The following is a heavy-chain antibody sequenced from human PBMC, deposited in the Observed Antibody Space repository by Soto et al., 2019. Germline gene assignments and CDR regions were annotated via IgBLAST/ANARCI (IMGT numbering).Heavy chain of an antibody. D-gene: IGHD2-15*01. CDR3: ARDRSGAAGLNYVMDV. CDR1: GYTFIGYH. Sequence: QVQLVQSGAEVKKPGASVKVSCKTSGYTFIGYHMSWVRKAPGQGLEWRGWINPNSGGTTDSQKFQGRLTMTRDTSMRTGYMELSRLTSDYTAVYYCARDRSGAAGLNYVMDVWGQGTTLTVS. CDR2: INPNSGGT. V-gene: IGHV1-2*02. J-gene: IGHJ6*02.